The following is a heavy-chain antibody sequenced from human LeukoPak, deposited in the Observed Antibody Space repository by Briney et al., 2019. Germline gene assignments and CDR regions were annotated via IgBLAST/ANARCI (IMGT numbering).Heavy chain of an antibody. CDR1: GFSLRTSGVG. Sequence: SGPTLVNPTETLTLTCTFSGFSLRTSGVGVGWIRQPPGKALEWLALIYWDDVKRYSPSLKSRLTITKDTSKNQVFLTMTNMDPVDTATYYCAHRDLYCSSASCYSADAFDLWGQGTMVTVSS. J-gene: IGHJ3*01. D-gene: IGHD2-2*02. CDR3: AHRDLYCSSASCYSADAFDL. V-gene: IGHV2-5*02. CDR2: IYWDDVK.